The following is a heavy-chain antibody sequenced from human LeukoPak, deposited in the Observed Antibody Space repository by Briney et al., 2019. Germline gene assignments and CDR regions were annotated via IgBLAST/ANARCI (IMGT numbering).Heavy chain of an antibody. CDR2: FDPEDGET. CDR1: GYTLTELS. D-gene: IGHD6-13*01. CDR3: ATASRAAAGHWFDP. V-gene: IGHV1-24*01. Sequence: ASVKVSCKVSGYTLTELSMHWVRQAPGKGLEWMGGFDPEDGETIYAQKFQGRVTMTEDTSTDTAYMELSSLRSEDTAVYYCATASRAAAGHWFDPWGQGTLVTVSS. J-gene: IGHJ5*02.